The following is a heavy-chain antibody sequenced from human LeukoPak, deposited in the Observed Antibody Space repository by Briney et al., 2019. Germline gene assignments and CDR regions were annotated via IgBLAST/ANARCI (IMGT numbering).Heavy chain of an antibody. CDR2: INPNSGGT. J-gene: IGHJ4*02. CDR1: GYTFTGYY. V-gene: IGHV1-2*06. D-gene: IGHD3-3*01. Sequence: ASVKVSCKASGYTFTGYYMHWVRQAPGQGLEWMGRINPNSGGTNYAQKFQGRVTMTRDTSISTVYMELSRLRSDDTAVYYCARDPSPNYDFWSGYYFPGIGFDYWGQGTLVTVSS. CDR3: ARDPSPNYDFWSGYYFPGIGFDY.